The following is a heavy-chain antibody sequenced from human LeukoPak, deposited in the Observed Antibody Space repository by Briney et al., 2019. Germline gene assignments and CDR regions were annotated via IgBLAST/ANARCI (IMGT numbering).Heavy chain of an antibody. CDR2: INHSGST. CDR3: ARGQTFYGMDV. Sequence: SETLSLTCAVYGGSFSGYYWSWIRQPPGKGLEWIGEINHSGSTNYNPSLKSRVTISVDTSKNQFSLKLSSVTAADTAVYYCARGQTFYGMDVWGKGTTATVSS. V-gene: IGHV4-34*01. CDR1: GGSFSGYY. J-gene: IGHJ6*04.